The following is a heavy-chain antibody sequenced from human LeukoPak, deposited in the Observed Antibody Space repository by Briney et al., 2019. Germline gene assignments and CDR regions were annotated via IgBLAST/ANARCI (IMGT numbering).Heavy chain of an antibody. J-gene: IGHJ2*01. CDR3: ARARGYFDL. CDR1: GVSISSSSYY. V-gene: IGHV4-39*07. CDR2: IYYSGST. Sequence: PSETLSLTCTVSGVSISSSSYYWGWIRQPPGKGLEWIGSIYYSGSTYYNPSLKSRVTISVDTSKNQFSLKLCSVTAADTAVYYCARARGYFDLWGRGTLVTVSS.